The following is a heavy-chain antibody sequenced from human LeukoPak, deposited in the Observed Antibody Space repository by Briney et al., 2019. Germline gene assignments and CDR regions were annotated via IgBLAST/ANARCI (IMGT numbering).Heavy chain of an antibody. J-gene: IGHJ3*02. Sequence: GGSLRLSCAASGVSFSRYAMTWVRQAPGKGLEWVSAFSGSAGSTYYADSVKGRFTISRDNSKNTLYLQMDSLRAEDTAVYYCAKRPSTSWYDDAFDIWGQGTMVTVSS. CDR2: FSGSAGST. CDR1: GVSFSRYA. D-gene: IGHD6-13*01. CDR3: AKRPSTSWYDDAFDI. V-gene: IGHV3-23*01.